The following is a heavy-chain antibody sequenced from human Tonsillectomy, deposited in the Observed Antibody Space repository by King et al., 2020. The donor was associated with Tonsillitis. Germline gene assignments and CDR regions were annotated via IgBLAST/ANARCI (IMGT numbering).Heavy chain of an antibody. V-gene: IGHV3-21*01. CDR1: GFTFSLYG. D-gene: IGHD1-26*01. CDR2: LSSGSTYI. Sequence: VQLVESGGGLVKPGGSLRISCAASGFTFSLYGLNWVRQAPGKGLEWVSSLSSGSTYIYYADSVRGRFTISRDNAKNSLYLQMNSLRAEDTGEYSCARGSSSGLNPYSSDYWGQGALVTVSS. CDR3: ARGSSSGLNPYSSDY. J-gene: IGHJ4*02.